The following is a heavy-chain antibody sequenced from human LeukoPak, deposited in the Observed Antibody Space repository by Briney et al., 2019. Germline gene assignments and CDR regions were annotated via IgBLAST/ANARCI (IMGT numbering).Heavy chain of an antibody. V-gene: IGHV3-23*01. CDR3: ANGRYDILTGYYAAVDY. CDR1: GFTFSSYS. CDR2: ISGSGADT. Sequence: GGSLRLSCAASGFTFSSYSMIWVRQAPGKGLEWVSVISGSGADTYYADSVKGRFTISRDKSENTLYLQMDSLRADDTAVYYCANGRYDILTGYYAAVDYWGQGTLVTVSS. J-gene: IGHJ4*02. D-gene: IGHD3-9*01.